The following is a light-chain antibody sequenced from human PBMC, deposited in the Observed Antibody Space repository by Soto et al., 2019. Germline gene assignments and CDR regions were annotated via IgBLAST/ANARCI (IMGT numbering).Light chain of an antibody. J-gene: IGLJ1*01. CDR1: VLAKKY. CDR2: KDS. CDR3: YSAADNNDV. V-gene: IGLV3-27*01. Sequence: SYELTQPSSVSVSPGQTARITCSGDVLAKKYARWFQQKPGQAPVLVIYKDSERPSGIPERFSGSSSGTTVTLTISGAQVEDEADYYCYSAADNNDVFGTGTKLTVL.